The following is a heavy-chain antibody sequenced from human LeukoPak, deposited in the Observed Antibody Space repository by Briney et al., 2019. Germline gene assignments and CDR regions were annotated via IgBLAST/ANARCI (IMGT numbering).Heavy chain of an antibody. CDR2: ISSSSSYT. D-gene: IGHD2-8*01. V-gene: IGHV3-11*06. Sequence: GGSLRLSCAASGFTFSDYYMSWIRQAPGKGLEWVSYISSSSSYTNYADSVKGRFTISRDNAKNSLYLQMNSLRAEDTAVYYCARDSPWSLRYFGYWGQGTLVTVSS. J-gene: IGHJ4*02. CDR3: ARDSPWSLRYFGY. CDR1: GFTFSDYY.